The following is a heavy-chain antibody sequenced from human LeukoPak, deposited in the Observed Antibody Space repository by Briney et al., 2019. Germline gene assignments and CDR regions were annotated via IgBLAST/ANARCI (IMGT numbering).Heavy chain of an antibody. Sequence: GASVQVSCKASGYTFIDYYMHWVRQAPGQGLEWIGWISPNSGGTKSVQKFQGRVTMTRDTSITTVYMELSGLSFDDTAVYYCARGGGRYSVDYWGQGTLVIVSS. CDR2: ISPNSGGT. CDR1: GYTFIDYY. V-gene: IGHV1-2*02. CDR3: ARGGGRYSVDY. D-gene: IGHD1-26*01. J-gene: IGHJ4*02.